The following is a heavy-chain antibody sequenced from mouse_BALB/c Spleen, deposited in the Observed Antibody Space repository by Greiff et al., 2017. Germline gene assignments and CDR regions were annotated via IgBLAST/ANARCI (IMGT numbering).Heavy chain of an antibody. CDR2: ISSGGST. D-gene: IGHD2-1*01. Sequence: EVKLMESGGGLVKPGGSLKLSCAASGFTFSSYAMSWVRQTPEKRLEWVASISSGGSTYYPDSVKGRFTISRDNARNILYLQMSSLRSEDTAMYYCARPFGNYFAYWGQGTLVTVSA. CDR1: GFTFSSYA. V-gene: IGHV5-6-5*01. CDR3: ARPFGNYFAY. J-gene: IGHJ3*01.